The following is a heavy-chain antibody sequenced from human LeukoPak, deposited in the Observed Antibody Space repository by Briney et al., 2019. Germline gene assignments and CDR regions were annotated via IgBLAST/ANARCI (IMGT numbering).Heavy chain of an antibody. J-gene: IGHJ4*02. CDR1: GFSFGSSW. V-gene: IGHV3-7*03. Sequence: HTGGSLRLSCVVSGFSFGSSWMSWVRQAPGKGLEWVTNIKPDGGEKYYVDSVKGRFTISRDNSRDSLYLDMNSLRTEDTAVYYCAKDRDSNWYPYFESWGQGTLITVSS. D-gene: IGHD3-9*01. CDR3: AKDRDSNWYPYFES. CDR2: IKPDGGEK.